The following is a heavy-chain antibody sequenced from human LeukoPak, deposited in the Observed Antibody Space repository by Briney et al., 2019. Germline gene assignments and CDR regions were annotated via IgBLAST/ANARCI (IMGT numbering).Heavy chain of an antibody. V-gene: IGHV3-30*18. D-gene: IGHD2-2*01. CDR1: GFTFSSYG. J-gene: IGHJ6*02. CDR2: ISYDGSNK. CDR3: AKDRLIVVVPAAIGMDV. Sequence: PGGSLRLSCAASGFTFSSYGMHWVRQAPGKGLEWVAVISYDGSNKYYADSVKGRFTISRDNSKNTLYLQMNSLRAEDTAVYYCAKDRLIVVVPAAIGMDVWGQGTTVTVSS.